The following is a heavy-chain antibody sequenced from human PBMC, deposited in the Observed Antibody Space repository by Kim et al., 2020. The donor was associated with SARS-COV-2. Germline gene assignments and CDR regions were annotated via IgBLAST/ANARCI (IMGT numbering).Heavy chain of an antibody. J-gene: IGHJ6*02. CDR1: GGSISSGDYY. V-gene: IGHV4-30-4*01. CDR3: ARGDIAARPGIKRYGMDV. Sequence: SETLSLTCTVSGGSISSGDYYWSWIRQPPGKGLEWIGYIYYSGSTYYNPSLKSRVTISVDTSKNQFSLKLGSVTAADTAVYYCARGDIAARPGIKRYGMDVWGQGTTVTVSS. CDR2: IYYSGST. D-gene: IGHD6-6*01.